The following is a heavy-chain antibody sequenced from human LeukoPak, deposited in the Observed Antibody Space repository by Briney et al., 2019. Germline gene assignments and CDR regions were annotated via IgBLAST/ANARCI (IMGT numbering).Heavy chain of an antibody. Sequence: SETLSLTCTVSGYSISSGYYWGWIRQPPGKGLEWIGSIYHSGSTYYNPSLKSRVTISVDTSKNQFSLKLSSVTAADTAVYYCARDPDCSGGSCWPYFDCWGQGALVTVSS. CDR3: ARDPDCSGGSCWPYFDC. D-gene: IGHD2-15*01. V-gene: IGHV4-38-2*02. J-gene: IGHJ4*02. CDR1: GYSISSGYY. CDR2: IYHSGST.